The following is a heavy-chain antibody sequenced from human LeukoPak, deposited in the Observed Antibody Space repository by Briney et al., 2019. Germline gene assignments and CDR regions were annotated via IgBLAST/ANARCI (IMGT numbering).Heavy chain of an antibody. V-gene: IGHV1-18*01. J-gene: IGHJ6*02. CDR1: GYTFTSYG. Sequence: ASVKVSCKASGYTFTSYGINWVRQAPGQGLEWMGWNSVYNGNTNYAQKLQGRVTMTTDISTSTAYMELRSLRSDDTAVYYCARSGYCSSTSCYDNYYYYYGMDVWGQGTTVTVSS. D-gene: IGHD2-2*01. CDR3: ARSGYCSSTSCYDNYYYYYGMDV. CDR2: NSVYNGNT.